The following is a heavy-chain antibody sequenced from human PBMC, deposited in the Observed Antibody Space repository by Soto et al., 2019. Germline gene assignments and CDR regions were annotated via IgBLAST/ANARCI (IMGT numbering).Heavy chain of an antibody. CDR1: GVSVSSNSAA. V-gene: IGHV6-1*01. J-gene: IGHJ5*02. D-gene: IGHD6-13*01. Sequence: SQTLSLTCAISGVSVSSNSAAWNWIRQSPSRGLEWLGRTYHRSKWYYDYAVSVKSRITINPDTSKNQLPLQLNSVTAEDTAVYYCTREAQQQVRGWFDPWGQGTLVTVSS. CDR3: TREAQQQVRGWFDP. CDR2: TYHRSKWYY.